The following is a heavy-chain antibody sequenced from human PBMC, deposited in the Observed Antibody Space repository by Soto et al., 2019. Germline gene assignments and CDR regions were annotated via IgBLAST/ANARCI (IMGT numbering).Heavy chain of an antibody. V-gene: IGHV3-21*01. D-gene: IGHD2-15*01. J-gene: IGHJ4*02. CDR2: ISSSSSYI. CDR3: ARDKGGSRSTAFKTY. Sequence: RVSLGLSCAAPGFTRSSYSMNWVRQAPGKGLEWVSSISSSSSYIYYADSVKGRFTISRDNAKSSLYLQMNSLRAEDTAVYYCARDKGGSRSTAFKTYWGQGT. CDR1: GFTRSSYS.